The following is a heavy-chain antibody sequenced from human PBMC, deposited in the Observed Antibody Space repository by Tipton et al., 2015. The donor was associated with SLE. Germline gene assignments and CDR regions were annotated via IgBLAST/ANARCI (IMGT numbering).Heavy chain of an antibody. CDR1: GFTFDDYG. V-gene: IGHV3-20*04. CDR3: ARERYSGSYYTFCDY. J-gene: IGHJ4*02. CDR2: INWNGGST. Sequence: SLRLSCAASGFTFDDYGMSWVRQAPGKGLEWVSGINWNGGSTGYADSVKGRFTISRDNAKNSLYLQMNSLRAEDTALYYCARERYSGSYYTFCDYWGQGTLVTVSS. D-gene: IGHD1-26*01.